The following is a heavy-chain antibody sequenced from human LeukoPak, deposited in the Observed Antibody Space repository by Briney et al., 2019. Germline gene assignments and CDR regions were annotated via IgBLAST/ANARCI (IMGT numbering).Heavy chain of an antibody. Sequence: PSQTLSLTCTVSGGSISSGGYYWSWIRQPPGKGLEWIGYIYHSGSTYYNPSLKSRVTISVDRSKNQFSLKLRFVTSADTAVYYCASSVWGNSGYYLRYWGQGTLVTVSS. CDR2: IYHSGST. V-gene: IGHV4-30-2*01. CDR3: ASSVWGNSGYYLRY. CDR1: GGSISSGGYY. J-gene: IGHJ4*02. D-gene: IGHD3-22*01.